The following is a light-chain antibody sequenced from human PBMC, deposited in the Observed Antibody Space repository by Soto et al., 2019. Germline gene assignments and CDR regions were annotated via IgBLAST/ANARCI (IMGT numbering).Light chain of an antibody. J-gene: IGLJ2*01. V-gene: IGLV6-57*04. CDR1: SGSIASSY. CDR2: EDN. Sequence: NFMLTQPHSVSESPGKTVTISCTRSSGSIASSYVQWYQQRPGSAPTTVIYEDNQRPSGVPDRFSGSIDSSSNSASLTISGLKTEDETDYYCQSFDISVHRVVFGGGTKLTVL. CDR3: QSFDISVHRVV.